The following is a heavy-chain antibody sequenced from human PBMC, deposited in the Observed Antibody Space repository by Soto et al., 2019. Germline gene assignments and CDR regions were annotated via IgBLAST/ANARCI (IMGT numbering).Heavy chain of an antibody. J-gene: IGHJ6*02. V-gene: IGHV1-2*04. CDR3: AIAGTRIAARPPPYYYYYGMDV. CDR2: INPNSGGT. Sequence: ASVKVSCKASGYTFTSYDINWVRQAPGQGLEWMGWINPNSGGTNYAQKFQGWVTMTRDTSISTAYMELSRLRSDDTAVYYCAIAGTRIAARPPPYYYYYGMDVWGQGTTVTVSS. D-gene: IGHD6-6*01. CDR1: GYTFTSYD.